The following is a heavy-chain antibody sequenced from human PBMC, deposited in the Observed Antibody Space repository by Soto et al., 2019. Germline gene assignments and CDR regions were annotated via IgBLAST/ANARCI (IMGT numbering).Heavy chain of an antibody. CDR1: GFTFTTSA. J-gene: IGHJ6*02. CDR3: AADSNNYDRRADASDYYFGIDV. V-gene: IGHV1-58*01. CDR2: IVVGSGNT. Sequence: QMQLVQSGPEVKKPGTSVKVSCKASGFTFTTSAVQWVRQARGQRLEWIGWIVVGSGNTNYAQNFQERVTITRDLSASTAYMDLSSLRSEDTAVYYSAADSNNYDRRADASDYYFGIDVWGQGTTVTVSS. D-gene: IGHD3-22*01.